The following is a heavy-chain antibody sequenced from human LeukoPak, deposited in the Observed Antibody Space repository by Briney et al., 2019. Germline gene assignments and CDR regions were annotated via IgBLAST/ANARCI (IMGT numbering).Heavy chain of an antibody. Sequence: SETLSLTCTVSGGSISSSGYYWSWIRQPPGKGLEWIGEINHSGSTNYNPSLKSRVTISVDTSKNQFSLKLSSVTAADTAVYYCARGVVTAVRFDYWGQGTLVTVSS. V-gene: IGHV4-39*07. J-gene: IGHJ4*02. D-gene: IGHD2-21*02. CDR2: INHSGST. CDR3: ARGVVTAVRFDY. CDR1: GGSISSSGYY.